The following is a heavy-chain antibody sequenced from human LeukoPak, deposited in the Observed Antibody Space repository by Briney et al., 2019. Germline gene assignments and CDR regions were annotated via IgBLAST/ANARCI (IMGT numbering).Heavy chain of an antibody. CDR2: ISYDGSNK. CDR1: GFTFSNYA. V-gene: IGHV3-30*04. CDR3: ARDLAMRYCSSTSCYHYYYYYMDV. J-gene: IGHJ6*03. D-gene: IGHD2-2*01. Sequence: GGSLRLSCAASGFTFSNYAMHWVRQAPGKGLEWVAVISYDGSNKYYADSVKGRFTISRDNSKNTLYLQMNSLRAEDTAVYYCARDLAMRYCSSTSCYHYYYYYMDVWGKGTTVTISS.